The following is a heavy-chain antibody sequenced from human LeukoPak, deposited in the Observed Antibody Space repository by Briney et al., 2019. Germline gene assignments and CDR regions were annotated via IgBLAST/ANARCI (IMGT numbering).Heavy chain of an antibody. CDR3: ARDDCSGGSCYSFDY. V-gene: IGHV3-21*01. Sequence: GGSLRLSCAASGFTFSSYSVNWVRQAPGKGLEWVSSISSSSSYIVYADSVKGRFTISRDNAKNSLYLQMNSLRAEDTAVYYCARDDCSGGSCYSFDYWGQGTLFTVSS. CDR1: GFTFSSYS. CDR2: ISSSSSYI. J-gene: IGHJ4*02. D-gene: IGHD2-15*01.